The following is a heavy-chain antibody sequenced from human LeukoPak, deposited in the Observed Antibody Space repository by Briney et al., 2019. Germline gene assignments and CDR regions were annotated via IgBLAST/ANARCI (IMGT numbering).Heavy chain of an antibody. CDR2: ISSSSSYI. J-gene: IGHJ6*02. V-gene: IGHV3-21*01. D-gene: IGHD6-13*01. CDR3: ARDKAAAGLYGMDV. Sequence: GGSLRLSCAASGFTFSSYSMNWVRQAPGKGLEWVSSISSSSSYIYYADSVKGRFTISRDNAKNSLYLQMNSLRAEDTAVYYCARDKAAAGLYGMDVWGQGTTVTVSS. CDR1: GFTFSSYS.